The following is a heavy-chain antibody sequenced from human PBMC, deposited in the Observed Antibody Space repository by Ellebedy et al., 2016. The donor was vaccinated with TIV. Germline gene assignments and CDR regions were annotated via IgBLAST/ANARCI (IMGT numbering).Heavy chain of an antibody. CDR3: AREWGFDP. V-gene: IGHV1-18*04. J-gene: IGHJ5*02. Sequence: AASVKVSCKASGFTFTTFGTSWVRQAPGQGLEWMGWISADTGNTKYAQKVQGRVTMTTDTSTSIAYMELRSLRSDDTAVYYCAREWGFDPWGQGTLVTVSS. CDR1: GFTFTTFG. D-gene: IGHD1-26*01. CDR2: ISADTGNT.